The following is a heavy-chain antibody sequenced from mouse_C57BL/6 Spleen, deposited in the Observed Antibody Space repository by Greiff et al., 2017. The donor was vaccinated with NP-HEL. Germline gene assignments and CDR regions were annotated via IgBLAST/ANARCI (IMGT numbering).Heavy chain of an antibody. V-gene: IGHV1-55*01. Sequence: VQLQQPGAELVKPGASVKMSCKASGYTFTSYWITWVKQRPGQGLEWIGDIYPGSGSTNYNEKFKSKATLTVDTSSSTAYMQLSSLTSEDSAVYYCARGVYYSNYYAMDYWGQGTSVTVSS. CDR2: IYPGSGST. CDR3: ARGVYYSNYYAMDY. J-gene: IGHJ4*01. CDR1: GYTFTSYW. D-gene: IGHD2-5*01.